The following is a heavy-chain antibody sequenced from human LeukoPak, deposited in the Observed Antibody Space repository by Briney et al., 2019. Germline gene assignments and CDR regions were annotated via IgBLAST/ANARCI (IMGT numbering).Heavy chain of an antibody. V-gene: IGHV4-59*01. CDR3: ARAGNYSSSWAREADFDY. Sequence: SETLSLTCTVSGGSISGYFWSWIRQPPGKGLEWIGYIYYSGSTNYNPSLKSRVTISVDTSKNQFSLKLSSVTAADTAVYYCARAGNYSSSWAREADFDYWGQGTLVTVSS. J-gene: IGHJ4*02. CDR2: IYYSGST. D-gene: IGHD6-6*01. CDR1: GGSISGYF.